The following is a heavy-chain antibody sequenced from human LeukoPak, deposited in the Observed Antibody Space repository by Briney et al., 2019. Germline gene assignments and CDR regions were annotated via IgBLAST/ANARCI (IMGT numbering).Heavy chain of an antibody. D-gene: IGHD3-22*01. CDR2: ISAYNGNT. V-gene: IGHV1-18*01. J-gene: IGHJ4*02. Sequence: ASVRVSCKASGYTFTSHGITWVRQAPGQGLEWMGWISAYNGNTNYAQKLQGRVTMTTDTSTSTAYMELRSLRSDDTAVYYCAREMYYYDSSGYYYAKDFDYWGQGTLVTVSS. CDR1: GYTFTSHG. CDR3: AREMYYYDSSGYYYAKDFDY.